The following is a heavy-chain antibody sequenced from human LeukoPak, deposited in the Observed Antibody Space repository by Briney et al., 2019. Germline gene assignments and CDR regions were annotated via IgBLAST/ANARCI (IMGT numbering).Heavy chain of an antibody. CDR3: ARDGENSYGSIDY. CDR2: IYYSGST. Sequence: SETLSLTCTVSGGSISSSSYYWGWIRQPPGKGLEWIGSIYYSGSTYYNPSLKSRVTISVDTSKNQFSLKLSSVTAADTAVYYCARDGENSYGSIDYWGQGTLVTVSS. D-gene: IGHD5-18*01. J-gene: IGHJ4*02. CDR1: GGSISSSSYY. V-gene: IGHV4-39*02.